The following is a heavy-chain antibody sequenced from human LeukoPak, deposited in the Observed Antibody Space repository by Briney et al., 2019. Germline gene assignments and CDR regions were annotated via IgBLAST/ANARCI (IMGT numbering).Heavy chain of an antibody. CDR1: GYSLSSGYY. J-gene: IGHJ5*02. V-gene: IGHV4-38-2*01. CDR2: IYHSGST. CDR3: ARQSSRDQIYDFWSGYYTRWFDP. D-gene: IGHD3-3*01. Sequence: SETLSLTCAVSGYSLSSGYYWGWIRQPPGKGLEWIGSIYHSGSTYYNPSLKSRVTISVDTSKNQFSLKLSSVTAADTAVYYCARQSSRDQIYDFWSGYYTRWFDPWGQGTLVTVSS.